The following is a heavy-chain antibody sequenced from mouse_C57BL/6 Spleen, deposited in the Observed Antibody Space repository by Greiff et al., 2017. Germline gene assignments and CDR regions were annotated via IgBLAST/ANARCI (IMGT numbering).Heavy chain of an antibody. D-gene: IGHD2-3*01. J-gene: IGHJ2*01. CDR2: IRNKANGYTT. V-gene: IGHV7-3*01. Sequence: DVKLVESGGGLVQPGGSLSLSCAASGFTFTDYYMSWVRQPPGKALEWLGFIRNKANGYTTEYSASVKGRFTISRDNSQSILYLQMNALRAEDSATYYCARSPLGWLLLDYWGQGTTLTVSS. CDR3: ARSPLGWLLLDY. CDR1: GFTFTDYY.